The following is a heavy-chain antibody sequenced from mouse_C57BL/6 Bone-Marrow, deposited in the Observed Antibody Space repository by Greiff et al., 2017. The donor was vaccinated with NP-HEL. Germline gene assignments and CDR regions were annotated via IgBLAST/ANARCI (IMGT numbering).Heavy chain of an antibody. CDR1: GYTFTSYG. J-gene: IGHJ3*01. Sequence: QVQLQQSGAELARPGASVKLSCKASGYTFTSYGISWVKQRTGQGLEWIGEIYPRSGNTYYNEKFKGKATLTADKSSSTAYMELRSLTSEDSAVYFWASWDYYGSSSWFAYWGQGTLVTVSA. CDR2: IYPRSGNT. CDR3: ASWDYYGSSSWFAY. D-gene: IGHD1-1*01. V-gene: IGHV1-81*01.